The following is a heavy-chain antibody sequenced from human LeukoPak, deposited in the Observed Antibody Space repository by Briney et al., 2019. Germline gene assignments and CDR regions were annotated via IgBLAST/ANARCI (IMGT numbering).Heavy chain of an antibody. Sequence: GGSLRLSCAASGFTFSSYWMSWVRQAPGKGLEWVSAISGSGGSTYYADSVKGRFTISRDNSKNTLYLQMNSLRAEDTAVYYCARDLVSGFANPWGQGTLVTVSS. V-gene: IGHV3-23*01. CDR1: GFTFSSYW. CDR2: ISGSGGST. J-gene: IGHJ5*02. D-gene: IGHD5/OR15-5a*01. CDR3: ARDLVSGFANP.